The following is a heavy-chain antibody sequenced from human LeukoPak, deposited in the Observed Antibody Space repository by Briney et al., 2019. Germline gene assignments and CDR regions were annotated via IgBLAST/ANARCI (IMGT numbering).Heavy chain of an antibody. CDR3: ARTPSAYYSSRPFDY. CDR2: IYSGGST. CDR1: GFTVSSNY. D-gene: IGHD6-13*01. V-gene: IGHV3-66*01. J-gene: IGHJ4*02. Sequence: GGSLRLSCAASGFTVSSNYMSWVRQAPGKGLEWVSVIYSGGSTYYADSVKGRFTISRDNSKNTLYLQMNSLRAEDTAVYYCARTPSAYYSSRPFDYWGQGTLVTVSS.